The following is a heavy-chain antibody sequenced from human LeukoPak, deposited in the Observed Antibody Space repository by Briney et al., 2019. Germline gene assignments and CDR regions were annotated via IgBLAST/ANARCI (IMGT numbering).Heavy chain of an antibody. J-gene: IGHJ4*02. D-gene: IGHD4-11*01. CDR3: ARHRLEYSNYVGGVDY. V-gene: IGHV1-69*13. CDR1: GGTFSSYA. Sequence: SVKVSCKASGGTFSSYAISWVRQAPGQGLEWMGGIIPTFGTANYAQKFQGRVTITADESTSTAYMELSSLRSEDTAVYYCARHRLEYSNYVGGVDYWGQGTLVTVSS. CDR2: IIPTFGTA.